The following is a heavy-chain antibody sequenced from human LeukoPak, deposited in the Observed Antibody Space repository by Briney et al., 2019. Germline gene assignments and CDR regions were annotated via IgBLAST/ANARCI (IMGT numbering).Heavy chain of an antibody. J-gene: IGHJ6*02. CDR2: ISYDGSNK. CDR1: GFTLSTYA. D-gene: IGHD4-17*01. V-gene: IGHV3-30-3*02. CDR3: AKKIRSYYGMDV. Sequence: GRSLRLSCAASGFTLSTYAMHWVRQAPGKGLEWVAVISYDGSNKYYADSVKGRFTISRDNSKNTLYLQMNSLRAEDTAVYYCAKKIRSYYGMDVWGQGTTVTVSS.